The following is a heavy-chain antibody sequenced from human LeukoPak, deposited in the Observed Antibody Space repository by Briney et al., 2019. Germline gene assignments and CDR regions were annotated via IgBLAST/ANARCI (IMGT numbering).Heavy chain of an antibody. Sequence: GASVKVSCKASGYTFTAHYLHWVRQAPGQGLEWMAWINHNSGGTKYAEKFQGRVTVTRDTSTSTAYMELSRLRSDDTAVYYCAREGPYNIQFDYWGQGTLVTVSS. D-gene: IGHD1-1*01. J-gene: IGHJ4*02. CDR3: AREGPYNIQFDY. V-gene: IGHV1-2*02. CDR2: INHNSGGT. CDR1: GYTFTAHY.